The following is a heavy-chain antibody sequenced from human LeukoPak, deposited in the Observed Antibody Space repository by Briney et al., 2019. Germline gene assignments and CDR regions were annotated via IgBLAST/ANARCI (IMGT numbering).Heavy chain of an antibody. V-gene: IGHV4-34*01. CDR1: GGSFSGYY. CDR3: ARGRVYYYGSGSYYSNLFDY. CDR2: INHGGST. Sequence: SETLSLTCAVSGGSFSGYYWSWIRQPPGKGLEWIGEINHGGSTNYNPSLKSRVTISVDTSKNQFSLKLSSVTAADTAVYYCARGRVYYYGSGSYYSNLFDYWGQGTLVTVSS. D-gene: IGHD3-10*01. J-gene: IGHJ4*02.